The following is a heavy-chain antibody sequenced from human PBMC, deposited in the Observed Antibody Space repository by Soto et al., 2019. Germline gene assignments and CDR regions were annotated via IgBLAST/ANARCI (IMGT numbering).Heavy chain of an antibody. J-gene: IGHJ3*01. CDR3: AKGADSSGSESAFDL. D-gene: IGHD3-22*01. V-gene: IGHV1-69*02. CDR1: GGTFSAYP. Sequence: QVQLVQSGAEVKKPGSSVKVSCKTSGGTFSAYPFNWVRQAPGQGLEWMGRIIPILDITDYSQNFQGRVTXTXXXSXYTAYMDLTSLRSEDTAMYFCAKGADSSGSESAFDLWGQGTLITVSS. CDR2: IIPILDIT.